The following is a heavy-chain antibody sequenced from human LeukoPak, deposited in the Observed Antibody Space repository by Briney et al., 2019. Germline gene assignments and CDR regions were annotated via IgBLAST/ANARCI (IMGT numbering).Heavy chain of an antibody. D-gene: IGHD3-10*01. CDR1: GFTFSSHW. CDR3: ARDHVTMVRGAMYYFDY. J-gene: IGHJ4*02. Sequence: GGSLRLSCAASGFTFSSHWMHWVRQAPGKGLVWVSRINGDGSNTTYADSVKGRFTISRDNAKNTLYLQMNSLRAEDTAVYYCARDHVTMVRGAMYYFDYWGQGTLVTVSS. CDR2: INGDGSNT. V-gene: IGHV3-74*03.